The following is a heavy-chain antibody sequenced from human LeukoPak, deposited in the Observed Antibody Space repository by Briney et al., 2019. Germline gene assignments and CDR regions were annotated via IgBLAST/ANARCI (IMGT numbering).Heavy chain of an antibody. CDR2: ISAYNGNT. Sequence: ASVKVSCKASGYTFTSYGISWVRQAPGQGLEWMVWISAYNGNTNYAQKLQGRVTMTTDTSTSTAYMELSSLRSDDTAVYYCARDRSSSSQDAFDIWGQGTMVTVSS. D-gene: IGHD6-6*01. J-gene: IGHJ3*02. CDR3: ARDRSSSSQDAFDI. CDR1: GYTFTSYG. V-gene: IGHV1-18*01.